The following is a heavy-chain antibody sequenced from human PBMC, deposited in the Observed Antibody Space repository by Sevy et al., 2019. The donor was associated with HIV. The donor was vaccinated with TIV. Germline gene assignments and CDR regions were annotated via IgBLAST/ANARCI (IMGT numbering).Heavy chain of an antibody. Sequence: ASVKVSCKASGYSFTSYGITWVRQAPGQGLEWMGWISTLNTNYAQNLQGRVTLTTDTSTSTVYMELRSLRSDDTAVYYCARAPSGSQGPGQYFQHWGQGTLVTVSS. CDR2: ISTLNT. D-gene: IGHD2-15*01. CDR1: GYSFTSYG. CDR3: ARAPSGSQGPGQYFQH. J-gene: IGHJ1*01. V-gene: IGHV1-18*01.